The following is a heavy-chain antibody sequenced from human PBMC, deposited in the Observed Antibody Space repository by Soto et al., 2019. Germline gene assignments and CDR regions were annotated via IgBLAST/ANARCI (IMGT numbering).Heavy chain of an antibody. CDR3: ANDWFQLPQPERVLY. J-gene: IGHJ4*02. CDR2: ISYDGSNM. D-gene: IGHD3-10*01. CDR1: GFTFSGSG. V-gene: IGHV3-30*18. Sequence: QVQLVESGGGVVQPGRSLRLSCAASGFTFSGSGMHWVRQAPGKGLDWVAVISYDGSNMLYADSVKGRFTISRDNSKNTLYLQLNSLRPEDTAVYYCANDWFQLPQPERVLYWGQGTLVIVSS.